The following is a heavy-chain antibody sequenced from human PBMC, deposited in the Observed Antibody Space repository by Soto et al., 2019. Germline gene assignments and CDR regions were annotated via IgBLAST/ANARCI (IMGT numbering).Heavy chain of an antibody. J-gene: IGHJ6*02. CDR1: GGSISSYY. CDR2: IYYSGST. V-gene: IGHV4-59*01. D-gene: IGHD2-21*02. Sequence: PSETLSLTCTVSGGSISSYYWSWIRQPPGKGLEWIGYIYYSGSTNYTPSLKSRVTISVDTSKNQFSLKLNSVTAADTAVYYCARDLWGYCGTDCYPLDVWGQGTTVTVS. CDR3: ARDLWGYCGTDCYPLDV.